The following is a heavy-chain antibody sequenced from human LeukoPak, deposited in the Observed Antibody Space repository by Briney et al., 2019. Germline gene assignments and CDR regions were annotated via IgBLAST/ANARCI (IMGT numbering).Heavy chain of an antibody. CDR3: AARPTSAAVAPSDY. J-gene: IGHJ4*02. D-gene: IGHD6-13*01. V-gene: IGHV3-23*01. CDR2: ISGSGGST. CDR1: GGSISSYY. Sequence: ETLSLTCTVSGGSISSYYWSWVRQAPGKGLEWVSGISGSGGSTYYADSVKGRFTISRDNSRNTLYLQMNSLRAEDTATYYCAARPTSAAVAPSDYWGQGTQVTVSS.